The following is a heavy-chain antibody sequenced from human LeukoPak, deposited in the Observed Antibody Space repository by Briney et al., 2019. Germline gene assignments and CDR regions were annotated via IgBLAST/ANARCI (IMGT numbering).Heavy chain of an antibody. V-gene: IGHV4-59*08. CDR2: ISYSGST. J-gene: IGHJ6*03. Sequence: SETLSLTCTVSGGSISSYCWSWIRQPPGKGLEWIGYISYSGSTNYNPSLKSRVTISVDTSKNQFSLKLSSVTAADTAVYYCARLSRDGYNYYYYYYYMDVWGKGTTVTVSS. CDR1: GGSISSYC. CDR3: ARLSRDGYNYYYYYYYMDV. D-gene: IGHD5-24*01.